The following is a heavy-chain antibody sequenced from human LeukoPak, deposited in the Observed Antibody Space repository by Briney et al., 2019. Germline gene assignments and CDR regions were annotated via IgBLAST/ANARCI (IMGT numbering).Heavy chain of an antibody. CDR1: GFTFNSHS. CDR3: ARERADAIGAFDS. CDR2: ISSDGNTK. V-gene: IGHV3-30*04. J-gene: IGHJ4*02. Sequence: PGRSLSLSCEAFGFTFNSHSINWVRQAPGQGLEWVAVISSDGNTKHYGDSVRGRFTISRDNSKNTLWLQMSSLRAEDTALYYCARERADAIGAFDSWGQGTLVTVSS. D-gene: IGHD2-21*01.